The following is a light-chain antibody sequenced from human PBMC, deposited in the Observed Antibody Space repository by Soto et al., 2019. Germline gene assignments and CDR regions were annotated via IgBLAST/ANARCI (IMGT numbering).Light chain of an antibody. CDR2: DAS. J-gene: IGKJ4*01. CDR1: QSVSSY. V-gene: IGKV3-11*01. Sequence: DIVMTQSPATLSLSPGERATLSCRASQSVSSYLAWYQQKPGQAPRLLIYDASNRATGIPARLSGSGSGTDFTLTIRSLEPEDFAVYYCQQRSNWPTFGGGTKVDIK. CDR3: QQRSNWPT.